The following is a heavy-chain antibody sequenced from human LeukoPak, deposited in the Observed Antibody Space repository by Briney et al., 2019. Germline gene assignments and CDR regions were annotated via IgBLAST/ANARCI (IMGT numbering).Heavy chain of an antibody. CDR1: GFTFSSYA. CDR3: AKDLADYGDYDY. Sequence: GGSLRLSCAASGFTFSSYAMSWVRQAPGKGLEWVSAISGNGGSTYYADSVKGRFTISRDNSKNTLYLQMNSLRAEDTAVYYCAKDLADYGDYDYWGQGTLVTVSA. J-gene: IGHJ4*02. V-gene: IGHV3-23*01. CDR2: ISGNGGST. D-gene: IGHD4-17*01.